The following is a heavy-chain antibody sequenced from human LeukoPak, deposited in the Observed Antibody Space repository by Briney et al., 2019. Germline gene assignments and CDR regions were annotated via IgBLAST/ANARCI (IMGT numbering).Heavy chain of an antibody. D-gene: IGHD1-26*01. J-gene: IGHJ3*02. CDR1: GFTFSSHG. CDR2: IRFNGTFR. V-gene: IGHV3-30*02. Sequence: GGSLRLSCAASGFTFSSHGMYWVRQAPGKGREWLSFIRFNGTFRYYADSVKGRFTISRDNAKNSLYLQMNSLRAEDTAVYYCARVLLRTAFDIWGQGTMVTVSS. CDR3: ARVLLRTAFDI.